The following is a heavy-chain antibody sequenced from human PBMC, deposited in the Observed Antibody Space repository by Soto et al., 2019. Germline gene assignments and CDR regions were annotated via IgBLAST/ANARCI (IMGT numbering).Heavy chain of an antibody. Sequence: ASVKVSCKASGYTFTSYYMHWVRQAPGQGLEWMGIINPSCGSTSYAQKFQGRVTMTRDTSTSTVYMELSSLRSEDTAVYYCARGDYYDSSGYNDWYFDLWGRGTMITVYS. CDR1: GYTFTSYY. J-gene: IGHJ2*01. V-gene: IGHV1-46*01. CDR3: ARGDYYDSSGYNDWYFDL. CDR2: INPSCGST. D-gene: IGHD3-22*01.